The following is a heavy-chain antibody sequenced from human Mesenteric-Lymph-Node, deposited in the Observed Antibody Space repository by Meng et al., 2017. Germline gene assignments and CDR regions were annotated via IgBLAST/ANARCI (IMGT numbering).Heavy chain of an antibody. CDR3: ARGGIAVVPTDY. CDR2: IYSGGST. D-gene: IGHD6-19*01. Sequence: GESLKISCAASGFTVSSNYMSWVRQAPGKGLEWVSVIYSGGSTNYADSVKGRFTISRDSSKNTLSLQMDSLRADDTAVYYCARGGIAVVPTDYWGQGTLVTVSS. CDR1: GFTVSSNY. J-gene: IGHJ4*02. V-gene: IGHV3-53*01.